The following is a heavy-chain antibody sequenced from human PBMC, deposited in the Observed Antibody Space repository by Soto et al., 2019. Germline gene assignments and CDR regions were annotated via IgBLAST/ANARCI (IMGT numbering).Heavy chain of an antibody. V-gene: IGHV2-5*01. CDR3: AHSLPRALYDFWSGYYFDY. D-gene: IGHD3-3*01. CDR2: IYWNDDK. Sequence: QITLKESGPTLVKPTQTLTLTCTFSGFSLSTSGVGVGWIRQPPGKALEWLALIYWNDDKRYSPSLKSRLTITKDTSKNQVVLTLTNMDPVDTATYYCAHSLPRALYDFWSGYYFDYWGQGTLVTVSS. J-gene: IGHJ4*02. CDR1: GFSLSTSGVG.